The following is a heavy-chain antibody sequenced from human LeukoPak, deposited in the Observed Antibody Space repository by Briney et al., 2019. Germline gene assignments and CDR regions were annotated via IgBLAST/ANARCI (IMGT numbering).Heavy chain of an antibody. D-gene: IGHD5-12*01. Sequence: SETLSLTCTVSGGSISSGGYYWSWIRQHPGKGLEWIGYIYYSGSTYYNPSLKSRVTISVDTSKNQFSLKLGSVTAADTAVYYCARSAYSGYDYGGFDYWGQGTLVTVSS. CDR3: ARSAYSGYDYGGFDY. V-gene: IGHV4-31*03. CDR1: GGSISSGGYY. CDR2: IYYSGST. J-gene: IGHJ4*02.